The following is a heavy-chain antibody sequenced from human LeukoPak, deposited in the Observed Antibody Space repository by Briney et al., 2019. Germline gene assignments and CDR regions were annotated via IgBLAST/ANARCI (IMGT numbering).Heavy chain of an antibody. CDR3: ARLHPLRRGHYYYYMDV. Sequence: PSETLSLTCAVYGGSFSCYYWSWIRQPPGKGMEWIGEINHSGSTNYNPSLKSRVTISVDTSKNQFSLKLSSVTAADTAAYYCARLHPLRRGHYYYYMDVWGKGTTVTVSS. J-gene: IGHJ6*03. V-gene: IGHV4-34*01. CDR2: INHSGST. D-gene: IGHD4-17*01. CDR1: GGSFSCYY.